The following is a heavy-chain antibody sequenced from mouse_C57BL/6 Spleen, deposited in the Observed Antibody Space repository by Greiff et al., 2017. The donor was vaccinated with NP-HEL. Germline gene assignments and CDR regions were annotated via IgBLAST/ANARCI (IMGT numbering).Heavy chain of an antibody. CDR3: ARAGDGYWYFDV. J-gene: IGHJ1*03. CDR1: GYSITSGYY. CDR2: ISYDGSN. D-gene: IGHD2-3*01. Sequence: ESGPGLVKPSQSLSLTCSVTGYSITSGYYWNWIRQFPGNKLEWMGYISYDGSNNYNPSLKNRISITRDTSKNQFFLKLNSVTTEDTATYYCARAGDGYWYFDVWGTGTTVTVSS. V-gene: IGHV3-6*01.